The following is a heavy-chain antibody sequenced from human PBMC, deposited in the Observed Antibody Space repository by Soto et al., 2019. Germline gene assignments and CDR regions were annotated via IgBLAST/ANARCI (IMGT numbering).Heavy chain of an antibody. CDR3: ARSGHTFVGAV. CDR1: GASMSDYH. V-gene: IGHV4-59*01. D-gene: IGHD1-26*01. Sequence: QVQLQESGPGLVRPSETLSHTWTVSGASMSDYHGSWIRQTPGKGLEHIGYLHASGFAEYDPSLRSRFPMSMDTSKNQFSRRLSFVTAADTAIYYCARSGHTFVGAVWGQGILVTVSS. J-gene: IGHJ4*02. CDR2: LHASGFA.